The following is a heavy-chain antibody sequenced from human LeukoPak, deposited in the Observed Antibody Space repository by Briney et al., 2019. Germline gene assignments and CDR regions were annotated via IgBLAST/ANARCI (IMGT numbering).Heavy chain of an antibody. CDR3: ARRGRDSNWYPTTLDY. CDR1: GEMFNDFY. D-gene: IGHD7-27*01. CDR2: INHSGTT. V-gene: IGHV4-34*01. Sequence: PSETLSLTCAVYGEMFNDFYWTWIRQSPGKGLEWIGEINHSGTTHSNPSLKSRVTLSIDTYKNQFSLKLASQSAADTAVYYCARRGRDSNWYPTTLDYWGQGATVSVSS. J-gene: IGHJ4*02.